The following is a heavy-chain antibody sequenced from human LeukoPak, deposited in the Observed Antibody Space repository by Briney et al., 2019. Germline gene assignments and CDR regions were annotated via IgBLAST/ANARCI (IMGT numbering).Heavy chain of an antibody. CDR2: ISSNGGST. J-gene: IGHJ4*02. Sequence: GGSLRFSCAASGFTFSSYAMHWVRQAPGKGLEYVSAISSNGGSTYYANSVKGRFTISRDNSKNTLYLQMGSLRAEDMAVYYCARGYDFWSGYWSHSDYWGQGTLVTVSS. D-gene: IGHD3-3*01. CDR3: ARGYDFWSGYWSHSDY. CDR1: GFTFSSYA. V-gene: IGHV3-64*01.